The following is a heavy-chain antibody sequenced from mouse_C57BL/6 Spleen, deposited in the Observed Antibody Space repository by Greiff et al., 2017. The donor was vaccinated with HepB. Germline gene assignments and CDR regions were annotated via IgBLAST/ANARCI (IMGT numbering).Heavy chain of an antibody. V-gene: IGHV1-50*01. Sequence: VQLQQPGAELVKPGASVKLSCKASGYTFTSYWMQWVKQRPGQGLEWIGEIDPSDSYTNYNQKFKGKATLTVDTSSSTTYMQLSSLTAEDSAVYYCARRGAYYSNSFDVWGTGTTVTGSS. D-gene: IGHD2-5*01. J-gene: IGHJ1*03. CDR3: ARRGAYYSNSFDV. CDR2: IDPSDSYT. CDR1: GYTFTSYW.